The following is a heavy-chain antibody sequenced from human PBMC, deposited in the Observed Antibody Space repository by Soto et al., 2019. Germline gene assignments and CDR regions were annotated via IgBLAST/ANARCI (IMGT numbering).Heavy chain of an antibody. CDR1: GGSISSSSYY. CDR2: IYYSAST. CDR3: ASPYCSGGICYFDY. D-gene: IGHD2-15*01. V-gene: IGHV4-39*01. J-gene: IGHJ4*02. Sequence: QLQLQESGPGLVKPSETLSLTCTVSGGSISSSSYYWGWIRQPPGKGLEWIGSIYYSASTYYNTPLKSPVTITVKTSKKQFPLMLSYVTAAYTAVYYYASPYCSGGICYFDYWGQGTLVTVSS.